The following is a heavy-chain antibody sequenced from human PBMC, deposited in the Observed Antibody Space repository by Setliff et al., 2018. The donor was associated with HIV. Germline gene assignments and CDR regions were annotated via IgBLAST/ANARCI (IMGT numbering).Heavy chain of an antibody. V-gene: IGHV3-7*03. J-gene: IGHJ5*02. CDR3: VRGKNWLDP. Sequence: GGSLRLSCAASGFTFSNSWMTWVRQAPGKGLEWVANINQDGSEQNFVDSVTGRFTISRDNAKNSLYVQMNSLRVDDTAVYYCVRGKNWLDPWGQGTLVTVSS. CDR1: GFTFSNSW. CDR2: INQDGSEQ.